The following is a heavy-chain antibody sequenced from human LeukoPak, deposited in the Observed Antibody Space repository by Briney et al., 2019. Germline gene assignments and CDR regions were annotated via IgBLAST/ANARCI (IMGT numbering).Heavy chain of an antibody. CDR1: GYTLTELS. J-gene: IGHJ4*02. D-gene: IGHD3-22*01. V-gene: IGHV1-24*01. CDR2: FDPEDGET. CDR3: ATRTYYDSSGPPDY. Sequence: AASVKVSCKVSGYTLTELSMHWVRQAPGKGLEWMGGFDPEDGETIYAQKFQDRVTMTEGTSTDTAYMELSSLRSEDTAVYYCATRTYYDSSGPPDYWGQGTLVTVSS.